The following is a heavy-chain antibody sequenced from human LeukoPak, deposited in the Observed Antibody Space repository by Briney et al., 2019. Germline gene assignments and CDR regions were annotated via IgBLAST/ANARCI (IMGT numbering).Heavy chain of an antibody. CDR1: GFTFGDHY. Sequence: AGGSLRLSCAASGFTFGDHYMHWVRQAPGKGLEWVAFIRYDGNNKYCADSVKGRFTISRDNSKSTLYLQMNSLRAEDTAVYYCAKIGATDFDYWGQGTLVTVSS. CDR2: IRYDGNNK. D-gene: IGHD3-10*01. J-gene: IGHJ4*02. CDR3: AKIGATDFDY. V-gene: IGHV3-30*02.